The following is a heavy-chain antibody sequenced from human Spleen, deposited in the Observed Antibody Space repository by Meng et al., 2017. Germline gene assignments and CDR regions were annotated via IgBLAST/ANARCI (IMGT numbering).Heavy chain of an antibody. Sequence: GGSLRLSCAASGFTFSSYGMHWVRQAPGKGLEWVAVIWYDGSNKYYADSVKGRFTISRDNSKNTLYLQMNSLRAEDTAVYYCARDYYGSGSYYMGPGYYFDYWGQGTLVTVSS. CDR1: GFTFSSYG. V-gene: IGHV3-33*01. CDR3: ARDYYGSGSYYMGPGYYFDY. CDR2: IWYDGSNK. J-gene: IGHJ4*02. D-gene: IGHD3-10*01.